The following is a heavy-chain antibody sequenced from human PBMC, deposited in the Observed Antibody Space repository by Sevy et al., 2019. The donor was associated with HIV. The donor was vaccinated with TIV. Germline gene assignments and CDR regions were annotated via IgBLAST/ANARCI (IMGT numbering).Heavy chain of an antibody. J-gene: IGHJ6*02. Sequence: GGSLRLSCGASGPTLSDYGISWVRQVPGKGLEWVAVISGNGVDKDYAPSAKGRFSISRDKSKNTVFLEMYRLRAEDTAVYYCAKDRVIVPRGTGYFYGMDVWGQGTTVTVSS. CDR1: GPTLSDYG. D-gene: IGHD1-1*01. CDR2: ISGNGVDK. V-gene: IGHV3-23*01. CDR3: AKDRVIVPRGTGYFYGMDV.